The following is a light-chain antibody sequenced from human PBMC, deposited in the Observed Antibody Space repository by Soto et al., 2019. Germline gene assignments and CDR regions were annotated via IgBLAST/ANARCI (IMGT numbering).Light chain of an antibody. CDR2: GAS. J-gene: IGKJ5*01. CDR3: QQRNDWPRNS. Sequence: EIVLTQSPDTLSLSPGDTASLSRRASQSIANYVAWYHQRPGQAPRLVIYGASNRATDIPARFTGSGSGTVFTLTISSLEAEDSGVYYCQQRNDWPRNSFGQGTRLEIK. CDR1: QSIANY. V-gene: IGKV3-11*01.